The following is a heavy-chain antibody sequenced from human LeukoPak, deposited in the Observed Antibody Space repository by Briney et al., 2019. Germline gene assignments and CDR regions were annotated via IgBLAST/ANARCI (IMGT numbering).Heavy chain of an antibody. D-gene: IGHD6-19*01. CDR2: INPNSGGT. V-gene: IGHV1-2*04. CDR1: GYTFTGYY. J-gene: IGHJ4*02. Sequence: GALVKVSCKASGYTFTGYYMHWVRQAPGQGLEWMGWINPNSGGTNYAQKFQGWVTMTRDTSISTAYMELSRLRSDDTAVYYCARSVAGTYRLDYWGQGTLVTVSS. CDR3: ARSVAGTYRLDY.